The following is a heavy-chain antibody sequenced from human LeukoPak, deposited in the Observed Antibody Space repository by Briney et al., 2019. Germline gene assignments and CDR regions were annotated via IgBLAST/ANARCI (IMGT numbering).Heavy chain of an antibody. V-gene: IGHV3-66*01. D-gene: IGHD3-9*01. Sequence: GGSLRLSCAASGFTASSNYMSWVRQAPGKGLEWVSVIYSCGSTYYADSVKGRFTISRDNSKNTLYLQMNSLRAEDTAVYYCATRAHYDILTGYYFDYWGQGTLVTVSS. CDR1: GFTASSNY. CDR3: ATRAHYDILTGYYFDY. CDR2: IYSCGST. J-gene: IGHJ4*02.